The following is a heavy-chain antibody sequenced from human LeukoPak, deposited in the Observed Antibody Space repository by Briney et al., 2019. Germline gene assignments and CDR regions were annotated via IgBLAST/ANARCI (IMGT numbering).Heavy chain of an antibody. CDR1: AGSVSNGDYY. D-gene: IGHD6-19*01. J-gene: IGHJ4*02. Sequence: PSETLSLTCIVSAGSVSNGDYYWSWLRQPPGKALEWIGYVYYTGSTYYNPSLEGRVTISVDTSRNQFSVKLSSVTAADTAVYYCARDRWGIAVAGTRGFDYWGQGTLVTVSS. CDR3: ARDRWGIAVAGTRGFDY. CDR2: VYYTGST. V-gene: IGHV4-61*08.